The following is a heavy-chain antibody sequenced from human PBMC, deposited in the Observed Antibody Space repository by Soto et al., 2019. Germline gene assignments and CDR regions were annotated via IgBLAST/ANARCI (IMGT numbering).Heavy chain of an antibody. CDR1: GVSFSGYY. CDR2: IYYSGST. D-gene: IGHD3-10*01. Sequence: SETLSLTCAVYGVSFSGYYWSWIRQPPGKGLEWIGYIYYSGSTNYNPSLKSRVTISVDTSKNQFSLKLSSVTAADTAVYYCARQTTMVRGVINRYYYYYMDVWGKGTTVTVSS. J-gene: IGHJ6*03. CDR3: ARQTTMVRGVINRYYYYYMDV. V-gene: IGHV4-59*08.